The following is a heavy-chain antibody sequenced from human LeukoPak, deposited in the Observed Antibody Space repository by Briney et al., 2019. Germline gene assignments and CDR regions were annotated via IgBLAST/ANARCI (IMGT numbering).Heavy chain of an antibody. CDR1: GFTFGDYA. Sequence: SLRLSCTASGFTFGDYAMSWFRQAPRKGLEWVGFIRSKAYGGTTEYAASVKGRFTISRDDSKSIAYLQMNSLKTEDTAVYYCARDPNSRRWFDYWGQGTLVTVSS. V-gene: IGHV3-49*03. CDR3: ARDPNSRRWFDY. J-gene: IGHJ4*02. D-gene: IGHD6-13*01. CDR2: IRSKAYGGTT.